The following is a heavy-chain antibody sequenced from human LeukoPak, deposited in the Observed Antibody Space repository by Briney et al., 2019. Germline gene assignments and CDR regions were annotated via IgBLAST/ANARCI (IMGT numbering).Heavy chain of an antibody. D-gene: IGHD4-17*01. Sequence: PGGSLRLSCAASGFTFSSYAMHWVRQAPGKGLEYVSAISSNGGSTYYANSVKGRFTISRDNSKNTLYLQMGSLRAEDMAVYYCARDGTAYGDDPLFDYWGQGTLVTVSS. V-gene: IGHV3-64*01. CDR2: ISSNGGST. CDR1: GFTFSSYA. J-gene: IGHJ4*02. CDR3: ARDGTAYGDDPLFDY.